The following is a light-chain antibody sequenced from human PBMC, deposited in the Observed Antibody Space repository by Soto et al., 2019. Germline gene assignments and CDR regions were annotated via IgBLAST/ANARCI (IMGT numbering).Light chain of an antibody. CDR2: NVS. V-gene: IGLV2-11*01. J-gene: IGLJ1*01. Sequence: QSVLTQPRSVSGSPGQSVTISCTGTSSDIGASNHVSWYQQHPGKAPKLIIYNVSKRPSGVPDRFSGSESGITASLTISGLQAEDEADYYCCSYADNYSYVFGTGTKLTVL. CDR3: CSYADNYSYV. CDR1: SSDIGASNH.